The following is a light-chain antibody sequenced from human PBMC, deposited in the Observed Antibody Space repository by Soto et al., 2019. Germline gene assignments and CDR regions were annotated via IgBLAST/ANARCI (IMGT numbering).Light chain of an antibody. CDR2: EVF. Sequence: QSVLTQPPSASWSPGHLVAIACTGTKSDIGVYDFVSWYQHLQGKAPRLIIYEVFQRPSGVPDRFSGSKSGNTASLTVSGLQAADEADYFCKSYAGSNNYVFGSGTKVTVL. J-gene: IGLJ1*01. CDR1: KSDIGVYDF. CDR3: KSYAGSNNYV. V-gene: IGLV2-8*01.